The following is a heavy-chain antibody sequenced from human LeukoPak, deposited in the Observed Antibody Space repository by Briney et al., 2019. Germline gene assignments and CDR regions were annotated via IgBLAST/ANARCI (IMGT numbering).Heavy chain of an antibody. Sequence: GGSLRLSCAASGFTFSSYSMNWVRQAPGKGLEWVSSISSSSSYIYYADSVKGRFTISRDNAKNSLYLQMNSLRAEDTAVYYCARDSHYYGSGSYDAFDIWGQGTKDTVSS. CDR2: ISSSSSYI. D-gene: IGHD3-10*01. J-gene: IGHJ3*02. V-gene: IGHV3-21*01. CDR3: ARDSHYYGSGSYDAFDI. CDR1: GFTFSSYS.